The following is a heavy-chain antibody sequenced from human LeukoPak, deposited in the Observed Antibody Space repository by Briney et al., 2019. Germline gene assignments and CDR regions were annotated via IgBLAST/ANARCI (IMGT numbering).Heavy chain of an antibody. Sequence: HPGGSLRLSCAASGFTVSTTYMTWVRQAPGKGLEWVSVIYSGGNTYHTDSVKGRLTIFRDNSENTLYLQMNSLRAEDTAVYYCASNGGNSGTFLQLDYWGQGTLVTVSS. V-gene: IGHV3-66*02. CDR2: IYSGGNT. D-gene: IGHD1-26*01. J-gene: IGHJ4*02. CDR1: GFTVSTTY. CDR3: ASNGGNSGTFLQLDY.